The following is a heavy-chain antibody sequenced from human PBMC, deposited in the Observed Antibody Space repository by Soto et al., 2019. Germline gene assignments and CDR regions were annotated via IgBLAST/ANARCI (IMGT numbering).Heavy chain of an antibody. CDR3: ARRRSSWFLFDA. V-gene: IGHV2-26*01. J-gene: IGHJ5*02. D-gene: IGHD6-13*01. CDR1: GFSLSNAKMG. CDR2: IFSNDEK. Sequence: QVTLKESGPVLVRPTETLTLTCTVSGFSLSNAKMGVSWIRQPPGKALEWLAHIFSNDEKSYNTSLQDRLTSSEDTSKSQVVLTMTNTDPADTATYYCARRRSSWFLFDAWGQGTLVTVSS.